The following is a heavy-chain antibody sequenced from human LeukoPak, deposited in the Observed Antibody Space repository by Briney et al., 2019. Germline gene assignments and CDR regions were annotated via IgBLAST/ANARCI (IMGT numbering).Heavy chain of an antibody. V-gene: IGHV4-38-2*02. Sequence: SETLSLTCAVSGYSISSGYYCGWIRQPPGKGLEWIGSIYHSGSTYYNPSLKSRVTISVDTSKNQFSLKLSSVTAADTAVYYCARDGVVPAAILTPELTGIDYWGQGTLVTVSS. CDR2: IYHSGST. CDR1: GYSISSGYY. CDR3: ARDGVVPAAILTPELTGIDY. D-gene: IGHD2-2*01. J-gene: IGHJ4*02.